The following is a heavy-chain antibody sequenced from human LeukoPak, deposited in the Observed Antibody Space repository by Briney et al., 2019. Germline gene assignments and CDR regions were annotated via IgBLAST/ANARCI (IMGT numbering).Heavy chain of an antibody. J-gene: IGHJ4*02. D-gene: IGHD6-13*01. CDR3: ATIIYSSSWYGVDYFDY. Sequence: ASVTVSCKVSGYTLTELSMHWVRQAPGKGLEWMGGFDPEDGETIYAQKFQGRVTMTEDTSTDTAYMELSSLRSEDTAVYYCATIIYSSSWYGVDYFDYWGQGTLVTVSS. CDR2: FDPEDGET. CDR1: GYTLTELS. V-gene: IGHV1-24*01.